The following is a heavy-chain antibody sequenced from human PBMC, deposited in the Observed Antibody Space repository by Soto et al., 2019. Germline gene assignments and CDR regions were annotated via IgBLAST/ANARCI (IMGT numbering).Heavy chain of an antibody. CDR3: AHRPWAAAAGGVFDY. CDR1: GFSLSTSGVG. CDR2: IYWNDDK. J-gene: IGHJ4*02. D-gene: IGHD6-13*01. Sequence: QITLKESGPTLVKPTQTLTLTCTFSGFSLSTSGVGVGCIRQPPGKALEWLALIYWNDDKRCSPSLKSRLTITKDTSKNQVVLTMSNMDPVDTATYYCAHRPWAAAAGGVFDYWCQGTLVSVSS. V-gene: IGHV2-5*01.